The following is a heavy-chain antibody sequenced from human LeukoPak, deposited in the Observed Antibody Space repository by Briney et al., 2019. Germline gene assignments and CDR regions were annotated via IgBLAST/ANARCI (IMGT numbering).Heavy chain of an antibody. D-gene: IGHD6-13*01. CDR2: ISPNSGNT. CDR1: GYTFSTSS. J-gene: IGHJ3*02. V-gene: IGHV1-18*01. CDR3: TRVRDSSNWWGALDI. Sequence: ASVKVSCKASGYTFSTSSISWLRQPPGQRLEGRGWISPNSGNTQYAPKVQGRVTMTADTFTNTAYMELRNLRSDETALYYCTRVRDSSNWWGALDIWGQGTMVTVSS.